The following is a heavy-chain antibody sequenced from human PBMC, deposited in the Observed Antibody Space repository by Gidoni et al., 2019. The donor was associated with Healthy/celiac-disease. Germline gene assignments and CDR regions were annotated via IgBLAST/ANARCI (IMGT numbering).Heavy chain of an antibody. CDR1: GFPFGDYA. D-gene: IGHD4-17*01. V-gene: IGHV3-49*05. CDR2: IRSKAYGGTT. Sequence: EVQLVESGGGLVKPGRSLRLSCTASGFPFGDYAMSWFRQAPGKGLEWVGFIRSKAYGGTTEYAASVKGRFTISRDDSKSIAYLQMNSLKTEDTAVYYCTRFGTVTPVRTRSKYFDYWGQGTLVTVSS. CDR3: TRFGTVTPVRTRSKYFDY. J-gene: IGHJ4*02.